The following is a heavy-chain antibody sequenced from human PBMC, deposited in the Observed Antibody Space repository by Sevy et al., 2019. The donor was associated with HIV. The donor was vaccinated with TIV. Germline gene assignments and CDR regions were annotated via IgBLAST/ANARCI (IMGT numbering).Heavy chain of an antibody. Sequence: GGSLRLSCAISGFTVDDKYIIWVRQAPGKGLEWVSVIFSSGSTYYADSAKGRFTISRDNSKNTVDLQMNSVRAEDSAVYYCVSLFLSYRSGWSYFDYWGQGTLVTVSS. J-gene: IGHJ4*02. CDR2: IFSSGST. V-gene: IGHV3-66*02. CDR1: GFTVDDKY. D-gene: IGHD6-19*01. CDR3: VSLFLSYRSGWSYFDY.